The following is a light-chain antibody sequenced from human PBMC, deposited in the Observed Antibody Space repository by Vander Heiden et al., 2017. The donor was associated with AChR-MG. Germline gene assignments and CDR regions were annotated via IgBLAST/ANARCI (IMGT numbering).Light chain of an antibody. Sequence: SYELTQPPSVSASPGQTARITCSGDALPKKYAYWYQQKSGQAPVLVIYEDSKRPSGIPERFSGSSSGTMATLTISGDQVEDEADYYCYSTDSSGNRLFGTGTKVTVL. CDR3: YSTDSSGNRL. CDR2: EDS. J-gene: IGLJ1*01. CDR1: ALPKKY. V-gene: IGLV3-10*01.